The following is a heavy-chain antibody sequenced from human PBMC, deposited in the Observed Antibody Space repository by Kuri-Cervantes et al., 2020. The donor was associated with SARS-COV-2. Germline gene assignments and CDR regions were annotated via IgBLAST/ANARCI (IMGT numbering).Heavy chain of an antibody. V-gene: IGHV3-11*01. CDR3: AKDLYGSGSSPGAFDI. Sequence: GESLKISCTASGFIFNDYYMTWIRQAPGKGLEWVSNIGPSGTTKYYADSVKGRFTISRDNAKNSLYLQMNSLRAEDMALYYCAKDLYGSGSSPGAFDIWGQGTMVTVSS. D-gene: IGHD3-10*01. CDR1: GFIFNDYY. J-gene: IGHJ3*02. CDR2: IGPSGTTK.